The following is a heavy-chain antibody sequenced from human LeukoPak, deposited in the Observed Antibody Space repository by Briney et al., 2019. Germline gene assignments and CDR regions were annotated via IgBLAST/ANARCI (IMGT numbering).Heavy chain of an antibody. CDR2: IYHSGST. CDR1: GYSISSGYY. D-gene: IGHD4-17*01. V-gene: IGHV4-38-2*01. CDR3: ASTAVTTPFDY. Sequence: SETLSLTCAVSGYSISSGYYWGWIRQPPGKGLEWIGIIYHSGSTYYNPSLKSRVTISVDTSKNQFSLKLSSVTAADTAVYYCASTAVTTPFDYWGQGTLVTVSS. J-gene: IGHJ4*02.